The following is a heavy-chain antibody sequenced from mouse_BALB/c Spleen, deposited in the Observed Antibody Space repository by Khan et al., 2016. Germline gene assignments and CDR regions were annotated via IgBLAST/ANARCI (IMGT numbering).Heavy chain of an antibody. J-gene: IGHJ3*01. CDR1: GYTFPSYT. Sequence: QVQLKQSGAELARPGASVRMSCKASGYTFPSYTLYWVKQRPGQGLEWIGYINPTSGYTSYNQKFKDKATLTADKSSSTVYMQLSSLTSEDSAVXYCAREGLRAWFVYWGQGTLVTVSA. CDR2: INPTSGYT. CDR3: AREGLRAWFVY. D-gene: IGHD2-4*01. V-gene: IGHV1-4*01.